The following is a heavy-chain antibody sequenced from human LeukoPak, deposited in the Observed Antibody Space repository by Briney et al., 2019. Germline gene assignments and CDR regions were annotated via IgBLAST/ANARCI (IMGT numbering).Heavy chain of an antibody. CDR2: IRSKTYGGTT. CDR1: GFTFGDYA. J-gene: IGHJ4*02. CDR3: TRDRDILAGYSDS. D-gene: IGHD3-9*01. V-gene: IGHV3-49*03. Sequence: GGSLRLSCTASGFTFGDYAMSWFRQAPGKGLEWVGFIRSKTYGGTTEYAASVKRRFTISRDDSKSIAYLQVDSLKTEDTAVYYCTRDRDILAGYSDSWGQGTLVTVSS.